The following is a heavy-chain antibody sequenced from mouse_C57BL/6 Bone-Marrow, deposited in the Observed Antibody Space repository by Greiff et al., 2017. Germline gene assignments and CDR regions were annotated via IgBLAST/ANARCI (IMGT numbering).Heavy chain of an antibody. Sequence: EVKLMESGEGLVKPGGSLKLSCAASGFTFSSYAMSWVRQTPEKRLEWVAYISSGGDYIYYADTVKGRFTISRDNARNTLYLQMSSLKSEDTAMYYCTRSPYESFAYWGQGTLVTVSA. CDR2: ISSGGDYI. J-gene: IGHJ3*01. CDR3: TRSPYESFAY. D-gene: IGHD2-3*01. V-gene: IGHV5-9-1*02. CDR1: GFTFSSYA.